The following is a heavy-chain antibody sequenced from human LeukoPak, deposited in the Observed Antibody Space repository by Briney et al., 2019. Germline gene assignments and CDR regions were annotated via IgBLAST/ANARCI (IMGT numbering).Heavy chain of an antibody. Sequence: GGSLRLACAASGFTLSSYWMGWVRQAPGKGRGWVAKIKQEGSEKYYVDSVKGRFTISRDNAKNSLYLQMNSLRAEDTAVYYCARDSNVLRFLESFYYYYGMDVWGQGTTVTVSS. CDR3: ARDSNVLRFLESFYYYYGMDV. D-gene: IGHD3-3*01. V-gene: IGHV3-7*01. J-gene: IGHJ6*02. CDR2: IKQEGSEK. CDR1: GFTLSSYW.